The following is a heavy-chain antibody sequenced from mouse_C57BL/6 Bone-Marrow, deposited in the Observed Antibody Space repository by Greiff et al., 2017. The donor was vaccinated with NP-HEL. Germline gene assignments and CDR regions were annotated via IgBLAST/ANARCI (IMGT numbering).Heavy chain of an antibody. V-gene: IGHV5-2*01. CDR1: EYEFPSHD. CDR2: INSDGGST. Sequence: EVKLMEFGGGLVQPGESLKLSCESNEYEFPSHDMSWVRKTPEKRLALVAAINSDGGSTYYPDTMERRFIISRDNTKKTLYLQMSSLRAEDTALYYCARHGETGFAYWGQGTLVTVSA. D-gene: IGHD4-1*01. CDR3: ARHGETGFAY. J-gene: IGHJ3*01.